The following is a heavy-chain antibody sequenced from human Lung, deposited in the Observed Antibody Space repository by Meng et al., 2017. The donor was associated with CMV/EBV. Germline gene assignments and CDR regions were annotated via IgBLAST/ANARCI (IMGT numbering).Heavy chain of an antibody. CDR1: GGSISSYY. J-gene: IGHJ5*02. Sequence: LXXTVSGGSISSYYWSWIRQPPGKGLEWIGYIYYSGSTNYNPSLKSRVTISVDTSKNQFSLKLSSVTAADTAVYYCASYRSGTPGRFDPWGQGTLVTVSS. V-gene: IGHV4-59*01. CDR2: IYYSGST. D-gene: IGHD1-1*01. CDR3: ASYRSGTPGRFDP.